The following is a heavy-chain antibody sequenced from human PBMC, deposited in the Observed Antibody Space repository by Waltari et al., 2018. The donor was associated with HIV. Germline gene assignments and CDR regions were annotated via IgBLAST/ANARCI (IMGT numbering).Heavy chain of an antibody. CDR3: VRFSYVPYDHGTDV. CDR1: GFSLNTAGLG. V-gene: IGHV2-26*01. D-gene: IGHD1-26*01. CDR2: IFSNDEE. J-gene: IGHJ6*02. Sequence: QVTLKESGPVLVKPAETLTLTCSVSGFSLNTAGLGVGWIRQPPGKALEWLAHIFSNDEEVYSTSLETRLTISRDASRSRVVLTMTNMDPVDTGTYYCVRFSYVPYDHGTDVWGRGTTVTVSS.